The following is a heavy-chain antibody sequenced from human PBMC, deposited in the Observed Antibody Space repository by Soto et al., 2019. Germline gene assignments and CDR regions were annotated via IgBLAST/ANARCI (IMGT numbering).Heavy chain of an antibody. CDR1: GGSFSGYY. J-gene: IGHJ4*02. V-gene: IGHV4-34*01. Sequence: SETLSLTCAVYGGSFSGYYWTWIRQPPGTGLEWIGEINHSGSTNYNPSLKSRLTISVDTSKNQFSLKLSSVTAADTAVYYCARLRNLGYSSGWLPPFDYWGQGTLVTVSS. CDR2: INHSGST. CDR3: ARLRNLGYSSGWLPPFDY. D-gene: IGHD6-19*01.